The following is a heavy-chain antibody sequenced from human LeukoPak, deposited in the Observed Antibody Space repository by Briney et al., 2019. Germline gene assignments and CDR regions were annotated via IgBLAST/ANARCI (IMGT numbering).Heavy chain of an antibody. CDR3: ASAAPYFDY. J-gene: IGHJ4*02. Sequence: SETLSLTCAVYGGSFSSYYWSWIRQPPGKGLEWIGEINHSGSTNYNPSLKSRVTISVDTSKNQFSLKLSSVTAADTAVYYCASAAPYFDYWGQGTLVTVSS. CDR1: GGSFSSYY. CDR2: INHSGST. V-gene: IGHV4-34*01.